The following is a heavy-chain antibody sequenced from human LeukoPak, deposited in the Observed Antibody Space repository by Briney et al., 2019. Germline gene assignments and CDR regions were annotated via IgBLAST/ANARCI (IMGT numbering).Heavy chain of an antibody. CDR2: ISYDGSNK. D-gene: IGHD4-17*01. CDR3: ARDLNDYGDYSSL. Sequence: GGSLRLSCAASGFTFSSYAMHWVRQAPGKGLEWVAVISYDGSNKYYADSVKGRFTISRDNSKSTLYLQMNSLRAEDTAVYYCARDLNDYGDYSSLWGQGTLVTVSS. V-gene: IGHV3-30*04. J-gene: IGHJ4*02. CDR1: GFTFSSYA.